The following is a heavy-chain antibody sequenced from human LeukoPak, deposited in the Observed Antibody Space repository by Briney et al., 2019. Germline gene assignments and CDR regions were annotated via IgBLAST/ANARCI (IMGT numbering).Heavy chain of an antibody. CDR2: IWYDGRNK. J-gene: IGHJ4*02. V-gene: IGHV3-33*01. CDR3: AREGGGYYDSSGPGEYFDY. CDR1: GFTFSSYG. Sequence: PGGPLRLSCAASGFTFSSYGMHWVRQAPGKGLEWVAVIWYDGRNKYYADSVKGRFTISRDNSKNTLYLQMNSLRAEDTAVYYCAREGGGYYDSSGPGEYFDYWGQGTLVTVSS. D-gene: IGHD3-22*01.